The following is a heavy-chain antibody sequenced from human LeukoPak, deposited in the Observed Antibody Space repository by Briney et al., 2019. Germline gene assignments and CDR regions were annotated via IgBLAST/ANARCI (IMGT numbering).Heavy chain of an antibody. CDR2: IIPVFDTT. D-gene: IGHD2-2*01. V-gene: IGHV1-69*06. Sequence: SVKVSCKASGGDFRSYAVNWVRQAPGQGLEWMGGIIPVFDTTNYAQKFQGKVTITADKSTSTAYMELSSLRSEDTAVYYCASRRGPAAIRGYYYYYMDVWGKGTTVTISS. CDR1: GGDFRSYA. J-gene: IGHJ6*03. CDR3: ASRRGPAAIRGYYYYYMDV.